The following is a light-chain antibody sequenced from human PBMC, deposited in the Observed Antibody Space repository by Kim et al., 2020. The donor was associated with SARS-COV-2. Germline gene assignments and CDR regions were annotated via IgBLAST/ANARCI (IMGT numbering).Light chain of an antibody. CDR1: RLRSYY. V-gene: IGLV3-19*01. J-gene: IGLJ2*01. CDR3: NSRDSSGNHLVV. CDR2: GKN. Sequence: SSELTQDPAVSVALGQTVRITCQGDRLRSYYASWDQQKPGQAPVLVIYGKNNRPSGIPDRFSGSSSGNTASLTITGAQAEDEADYYCNSRDSSGNHLVVFGGGTQLTVL.